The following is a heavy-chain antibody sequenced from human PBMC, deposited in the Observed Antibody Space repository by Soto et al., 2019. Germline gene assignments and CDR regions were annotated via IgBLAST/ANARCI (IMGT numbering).Heavy chain of an antibody. D-gene: IGHD3-10*01. V-gene: IGHV4-31*03. J-gene: IGHJ3*02. CDR2: IYYSGST. Sequence: QVQLQESGPGLVKPSQTLSLTCTVSGGSISSGGYYWSWIRQHPGKGLEWIGYIYYSGSTYYNPSLKSRVTISVDTSKNQFSRKRRSVTAADTAVYYCGFGRFPSPVFDIWGQGTMVTVSS. CDR1: GGSISSGGYY. CDR3: GFGRFPSPVFDI.